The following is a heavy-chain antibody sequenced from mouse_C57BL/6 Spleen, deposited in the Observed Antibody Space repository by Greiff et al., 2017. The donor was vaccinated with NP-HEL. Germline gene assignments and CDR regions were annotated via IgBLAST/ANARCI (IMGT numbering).Heavy chain of an antibody. CDR1: GFTFSDYG. CDR3: ASYGYDGSAWFAY. V-gene: IGHV5-17*01. D-gene: IGHD2-2*01. J-gene: IGHJ3*01. Sequence: EVNVVESGGGLVKPGGSLKLSCAASGFTFSDYGMHWVRQAPEKGLEWVAYISSGSSTIYYADTVKGRFTISRDNAKNTLFLQMTSLRSEDTAMYYCASYGYDGSAWFAYWGQGTLVTVSA. CDR2: ISSGSSTI.